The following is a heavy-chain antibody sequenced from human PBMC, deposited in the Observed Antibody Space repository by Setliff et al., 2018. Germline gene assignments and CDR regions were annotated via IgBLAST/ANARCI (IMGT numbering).Heavy chain of an antibody. D-gene: IGHD3-16*02. CDR3: ARVYGASVWGNYPVDY. CDR1: GLTFSSYW. V-gene: IGHV3-7*03. CDR2: IKQDGSEK. Sequence: GGSLRLSCAASGLTFSSYWMSWVRQAPGKGLEWVANIKQDGSEKYYVDSVKGRFTIFRDNAKNSLYLQMNSLRAEDTAVYYCARVYGASVWGNYPVDYWGQGTLVTVSS. J-gene: IGHJ4*02.